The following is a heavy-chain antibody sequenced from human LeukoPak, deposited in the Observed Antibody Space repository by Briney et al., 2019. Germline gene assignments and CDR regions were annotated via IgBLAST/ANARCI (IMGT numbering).Heavy chain of an antibody. V-gene: IGHV4-59*08. CDR2: IYYSGST. CDR1: GGSISSYY. J-gene: IGHJ4*02. D-gene: IGHD6-13*01. Sequence: PSETLSLTCTVSGGSISSYYWSWVRQPPGKGLKWIGYIYYSGSTDYNPSLKSRVTISVDTSKNQFSLKLSSVTAADTAVYYCARRASGAGGTKAIDYWGQGTLVTVSS. CDR3: ARRASGAGGTKAIDY.